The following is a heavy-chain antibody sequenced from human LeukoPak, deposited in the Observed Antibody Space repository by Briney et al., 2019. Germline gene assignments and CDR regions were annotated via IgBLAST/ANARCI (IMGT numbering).Heavy chain of an antibody. CDR3: ARPYTVTARGTFDI. CDR2: IYDSGST. Sequence: PSETLSLTCTASGGSIIYNYWSWIRQPPGRGLEWIGYIYDSGSTNYNPSLKSRVTISLDTSKNQFSLKLNSVTTADTAVYYCARPYTVTARGTFDIWGQGTMVTVAS. J-gene: IGHJ3*02. D-gene: IGHD4-17*01. CDR1: GGSIIYNY. V-gene: IGHV4-59*01.